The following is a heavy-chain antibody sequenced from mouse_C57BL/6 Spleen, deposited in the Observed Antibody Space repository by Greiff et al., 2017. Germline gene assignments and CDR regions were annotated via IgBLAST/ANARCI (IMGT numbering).Heavy chain of an antibody. CDR1: GFTFSDYY. J-gene: IGHJ2*01. V-gene: IGHV5-16*01. CDR3: ARDWGVVPLFDY. CDR2: INYDGSST. D-gene: IGHD1-1*01. Sequence: EVKLMESEGGLVQPGSSMKLSCTASGFTFSDYYMAWVRQVPEKGLEWVANINYDGSSTYYLDSLKSRFIISRDNAKNILYLQMSSLKSEDTATYYCARDWGVVPLFDYWGQGTTLTVSS.